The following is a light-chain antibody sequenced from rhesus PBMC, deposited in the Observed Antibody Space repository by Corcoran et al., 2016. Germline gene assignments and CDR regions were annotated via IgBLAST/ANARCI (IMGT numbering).Light chain of an antibody. Sequence: DIQMTQSPSSLSASVGDTVTITCRASQGISWLDWYQQKPGKAPKLLIFKTSSLQSGVPSRFSGSGSGTDFTLTISSLQSEDFPTYYCQQYSSRPFTFGPGTKLDIK. CDR1: QGISW. J-gene: IGKJ3*01. CDR3: QQYSSRPFT. CDR2: KTS. V-gene: IGKV1-22*01.